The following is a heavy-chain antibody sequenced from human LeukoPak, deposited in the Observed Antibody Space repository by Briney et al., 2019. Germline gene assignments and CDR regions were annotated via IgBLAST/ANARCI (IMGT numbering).Heavy chain of an antibody. CDR1: GGSFSGYY. CDR2: INHSGST. Sequence: SETLSLTCAVYGGSFSGYYWSWIRQPPGKGLEWIGEINHSGSTNYNPSLKSRVTISVDTSKNQFSLKLSSVTAADTAVYYCARGRRTVLGYYTDYYYGMDVWGQGTTVTVSS. J-gene: IGHJ6*02. CDR3: ARGRRTVLGYYTDYYYGMDV. D-gene: IGHD3-3*01. V-gene: IGHV4-34*01.